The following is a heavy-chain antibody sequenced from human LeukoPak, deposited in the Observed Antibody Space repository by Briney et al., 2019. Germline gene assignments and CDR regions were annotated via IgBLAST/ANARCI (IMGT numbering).Heavy chain of an antibody. V-gene: IGHV3-30*18. Sequence: GGSLRLSCAASGFTFSSYGMHWVRQAPGKGLEWVAVISYDGSNKYYADSVKGRFTISRDNSKNTLYLQMNSLRAEDTAVYYCAKVSSSSRYEFVYWGQGTLVTVSS. CDR2: ISYDGSNK. J-gene: IGHJ4*02. CDR1: GFTFSSYG. D-gene: IGHD6-13*01. CDR3: AKVSSSSRYEFVY.